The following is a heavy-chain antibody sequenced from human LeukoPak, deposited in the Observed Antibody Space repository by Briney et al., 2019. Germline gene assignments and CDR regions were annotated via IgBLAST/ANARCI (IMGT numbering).Heavy chain of an antibody. V-gene: IGHV3-11*04. D-gene: IGHD2-2*01. CDR3: ARVVVPGAYYYYYMDV. J-gene: IGHJ6*03. CDR1: GFTFSDYY. Sequence: GGSLRLSCAASGFTFSDYYMSWIRQAPGKGLEWVSYISSSGSTIYYADSVKGRFTISRDNAKNSLYLQMNSLRAEDTAVYYCARVVVPGAYYYYYMDVWGKGTTVTVSS. CDR2: ISSSGSTI.